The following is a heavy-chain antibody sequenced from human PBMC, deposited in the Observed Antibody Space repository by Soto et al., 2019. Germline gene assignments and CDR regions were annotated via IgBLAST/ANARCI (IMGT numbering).Heavy chain of an antibody. Sequence: QVQLQQWGAGLLKPSETLSLTCAVYGGSFSGYYWSWIRQPPGKVLEWIGEINHSGSTNYNPSLKSRVTISVDTSKNQFSLKLSSVTAADTAVYYCARTIGVTDDYWGQGTLVTVSS. V-gene: IGHV4-34*01. CDR3: ARTIGVTDDY. CDR2: INHSGST. CDR1: GGSFSGYY. D-gene: IGHD3-3*01. J-gene: IGHJ4*02.